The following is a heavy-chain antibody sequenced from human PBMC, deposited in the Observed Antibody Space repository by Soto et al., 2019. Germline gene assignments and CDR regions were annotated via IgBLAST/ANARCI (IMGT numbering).Heavy chain of an antibody. CDR1: GYTFTGYY. Sequence: ASVKVSCKASGYTFTGYYMHWVRQAPGQGLEWMGWINPNSGGTNYAQKFQGRVTMTRDTSISTAYMELSRLRSDDTAVYYCARSGSGSYYTGLAWYFDYWGQGTLFTVSS. J-gene: IGHJ4*02. V-gene: IGHV1-2*02. D-gene: IGHD1-26*01. CDR3: ARSGSGSYYTGLAWYFDY. CDR2: INPNSGGT.